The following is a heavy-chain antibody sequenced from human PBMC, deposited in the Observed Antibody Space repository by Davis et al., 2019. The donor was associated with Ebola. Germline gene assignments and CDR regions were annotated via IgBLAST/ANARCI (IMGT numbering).Heavy chain of an antibody. CDR2: IYYSGST. J-gene: IGHJ4*02. D-gene: IGHD3-22*01. CDR3: AGSEVVDMDFDY. CDR1: GGSISSYY. V-gene: IGHV4-59*01. Sequence: PSETLSLTCTVSGGSISSYYWSWIRQPPGKGLEWIGYIYYSGSTNYNPSLKSRVTISVDTSKNQFSLKLSSVTAADTAVYYYAGSEVVDMDFDYWGQGTLVTVSS.